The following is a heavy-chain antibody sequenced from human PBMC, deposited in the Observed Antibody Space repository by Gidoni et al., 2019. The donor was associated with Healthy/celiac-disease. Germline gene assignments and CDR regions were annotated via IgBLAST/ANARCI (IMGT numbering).Heavy chain of an antibody. D-gene: IGHD3-3*01. Sequence: EVQLVESGGGLVQPGGSLRLACAASGCTFSSYWMSWVRQAPGKGLEWVANIKPDGSEKYYVDSVQGRFTISRDNSKNSLYLQMNSLRAEDTAVYYCARVYYDFWSGYYPDYWYFDLWGRGTLVTVSS. J-gene: IGHJ2*01. V-gene: IGHV3-7*01. CDR2: IKPDGSEK. CDR3: ARVYYDFWSGYYPDYWYFDL. CDR1: GCTFSSYW.